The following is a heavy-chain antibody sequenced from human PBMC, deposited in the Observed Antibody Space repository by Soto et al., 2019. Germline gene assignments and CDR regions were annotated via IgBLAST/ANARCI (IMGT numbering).Heavy chain of an antibody. Sequence: ASVKVSFNVSGYTITELSMHWVRQAPGKGLEWMGGFDPEDGETIYAQKFQGRVTMTEDTSTDTAYMELSSLRSEDTAVYYCATVSWDFLFDPWGQGTLVTVSS. D-gene: IGHD1-26*01. CDR2: FDPEDGET. CDR1: GYTITELS. J-gene: IGHJ5*02. CDR3: ATVSWDFLFDP. V-gene: IGHV1-24*01.